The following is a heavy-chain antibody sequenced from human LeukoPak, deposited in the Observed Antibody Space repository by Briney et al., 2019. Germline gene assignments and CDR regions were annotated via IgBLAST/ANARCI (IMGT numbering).Heavy chain of an antibody. CDR1: GYTFTSYG. V-gene: IGHV1-18*01. J-gene: IGHJ6*03. CDR3: ARGRYCSSTSCYKVYYYYMDV. D-gene: IGHD2-2*02. CDR2: ISACNGNT. Sequence: ASVKVSCKASGYTFTSYGISWVRQAPGQGLEWMGWISACNGNTNYAQKLQGRVTMTTDTSTSTAYMELRSLRSDDTAVYYCARGRYCSSTSCYKVYYYYMDVWGKGTTVTVSS.